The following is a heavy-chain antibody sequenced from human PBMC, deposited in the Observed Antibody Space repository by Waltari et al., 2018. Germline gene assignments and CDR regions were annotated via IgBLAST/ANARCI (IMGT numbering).Heavy chain of an antibody. Sequence: QVQLQESGPGLVKPSETLSLTCAVSGYSISSGYYWGWIRQPPGKGLEWIGSIYHSGSTYYNPSLKSRVTISVDTSKNQFSLKLSSVTAADTAVYYCARDGSYYDVLTGYYALHYFDYWGQGTLVTVSS. CDR3: ARDGSYYDVLTGYYALHYFDY. V-gene: IGHV4-38-2*02. D-gene: IGHD3-9*01. CDR2: IYHSGST. J-gene: IGHJ4*02. CDR1: GYSISSGYY.